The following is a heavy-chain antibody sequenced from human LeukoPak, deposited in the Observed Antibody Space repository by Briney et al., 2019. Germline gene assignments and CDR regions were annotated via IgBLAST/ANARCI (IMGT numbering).Heavy chain of an antibody. CDR2: ISSSSSTI. CDR1: GFTFSSYS. D-gene: IGHD3-10*02. Sequence: GGSLRLSCAASGFTFSSYSMNWVRQAPGKGLEWVSYISSSSSTIYYADSVKGRFTISRDNAKNSLYLQVNSLRAEDTAVYYCAELGITMIGGVWGKGTTVTISS. J-gene: IGHJ6*04. CDR3: AELGITMIGGV. V-gene: IGHV3-48*01.